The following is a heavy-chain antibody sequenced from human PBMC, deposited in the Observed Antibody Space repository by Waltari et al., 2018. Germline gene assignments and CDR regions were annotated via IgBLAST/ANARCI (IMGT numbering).Heavy chain of an antibody. V-gene: IGHV3-21*01. CDR2: IGGNDGSI. Sequence: EVQLVESGGGLVKPGGSLRLSCAASGFTFSSYSMNWVRQAQGKGLQWVASIGGNDGSIYYADSIKGRFTVSRDNARSSLFLQMNSLRADDTALYFCAREAPNYYYYMDVWGKGTTVTVSS. CDR3: AREAPNYYYYMDV. J-gene: IGHJ6*03. CDR1: GFTFSSYS.